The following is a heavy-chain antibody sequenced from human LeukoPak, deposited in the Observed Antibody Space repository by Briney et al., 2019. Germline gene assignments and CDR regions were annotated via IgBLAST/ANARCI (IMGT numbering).Heavy chain of an antibody. D-gene: IGHD6-6*01. J-gene: IGHJ3*02. V-gene: IGHV4-30-4*08. CDR2: IYYSGST. Sequence: SETLSLTCTVSGGSISSGDYDWSWIRQPPGKGLEWIGYIYYSGSTYYNPSLKSRVTISVDTSKNQFSLKLSSVTAAGTAVYYCARVASSSSDDAFDIWGQGTMVTVSS. CDR1: GGSISSGDYD. CDR3: ARVASSSSDDAFDI.